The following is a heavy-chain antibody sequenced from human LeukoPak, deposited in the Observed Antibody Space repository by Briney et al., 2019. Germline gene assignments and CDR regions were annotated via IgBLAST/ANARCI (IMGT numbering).Heavy chain of an antibody. CDR3: AKPDIAVAGTVDY. CDR1: GSTFSSHT. J-gene: IGHJ4*02. D-gene: IGHD6-19*01. V-gene: IGHV3-48*04. CDR2: ISNTGSVI. Sequence: GGSLRLSCAASGSTFSSHTMNWVRQAPGKGLEWISYISNTGSVIYYADSVKGRFTISRDNAKNSLYLQMNSLRAEDTAVYYCAKPDIAVAGTVDYWGQGTLVTVSS.